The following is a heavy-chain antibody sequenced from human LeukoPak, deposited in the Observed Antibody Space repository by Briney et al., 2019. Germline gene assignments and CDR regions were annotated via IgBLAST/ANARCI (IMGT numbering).Heavy chain of an antibody. J-gene: IGHJ4*02. D-gene: IGHD4-17*01. CDR1: GDSISSYY. V-gene: IGHV4-59*01. Sequence: SETLSLTCSVSGDSISSYYWSWIRQPPGKGLEWIGYIYFSGTTNYNPSLKSRVTISVDTSKNQFSLKLSSVTAADTAVYYCANSYGDYAYFDYWGQGTLVTVSS. CDR3: ANSYGDYAYFDY. CDR2: IYFSGTT.